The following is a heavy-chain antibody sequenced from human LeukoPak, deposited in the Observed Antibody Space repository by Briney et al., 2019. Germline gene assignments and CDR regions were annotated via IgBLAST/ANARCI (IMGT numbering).Heavy chain of an antibody. V-gene: IGHV4-34*01. Sequence: SETLSLTCAVYGGSFSSYYWSWIRHPPGKGLEWIGEIDHSGSTNYNPSLKSRVAISVDTSKNQFSLRLSSVTAADTATYYCARHRRYYGSGSYYSDFDSWGQGILVTVSS. CDR1: GGSFSSYY. J-gene: IGHJ4*02. D-gene: IGHD3-10*01. CDR3: ARHRRYYGSGSYYSDFDS. CDR2: IDHSGST.